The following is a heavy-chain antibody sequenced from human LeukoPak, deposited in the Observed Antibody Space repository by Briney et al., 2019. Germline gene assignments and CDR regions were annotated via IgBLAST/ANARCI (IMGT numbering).Heavy chain of an antibody. D-gene: IGHD4-17*01. CDR1: GFTFSSSA. V-gene: IGHV3-23*01. CDR3: AKDGQYGDYWYYYMDV. CDR2: ISRSGGGT. Sequence: PGESLRLSCAVSGFTFSSSAMSWVRQAPGKGLEWVSAISRSGGGTYYADSEKGLFTISRDNSKNSLYLQMNSMRAEDAAVYYCAKDGQYGDYWYYYMDVWGKGTTVTVSS. J-gene: IGHJ6*03.